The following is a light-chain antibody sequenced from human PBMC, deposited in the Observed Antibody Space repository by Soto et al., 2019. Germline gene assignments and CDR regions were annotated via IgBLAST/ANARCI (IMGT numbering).Light chain of an antibody. CDR1: SSNLGSNF. J-gene: IGLJ3*02. CDR2: RNN. Sequence: QSVLTQPPSASGTPGQRVTISCSGSSSNLGSNFVFWYQQLPGAAPKLLISRNNERPSAVPARFSGSKSGTSASLAISGLRSEDEADYHCAAWDDSLSGVVFGGGTKLTVL. V-gene: IGLV1-47*01. CDR3: AAWDDSLSGVV.